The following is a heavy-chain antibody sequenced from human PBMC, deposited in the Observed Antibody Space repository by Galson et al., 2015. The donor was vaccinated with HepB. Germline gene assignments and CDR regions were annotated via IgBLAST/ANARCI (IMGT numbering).Heavy chain of an antibody. V-gene: IGHV3-30*04. J-gene: IGHJ6*02. CDR2: ISYDGSNK. CDR1: GFTFSSYA. D-gene: IGHD1-26*01. Sequence: SLRLSCAASGFTFSSYAMHWVRQAPGKGLEWVAVISYDGSNKYYADSVKGRFTISRDNSKNTLYLQMNSLRAEDTAVYYCARGSPVWWELLRYYYGMDVWGQGTTVTVSS. CDR3: ARGSPVWWELLRYYYGMDV.